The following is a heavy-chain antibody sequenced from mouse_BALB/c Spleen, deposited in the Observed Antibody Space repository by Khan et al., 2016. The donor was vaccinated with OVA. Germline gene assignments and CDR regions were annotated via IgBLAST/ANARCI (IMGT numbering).Heavy chain of an antibody. J-gene: IGHJ3*01. CDR2: IDPENGNT. V-gene: IGHV14-1*02. Sequence: VQLQQSGAELVRPGALVKLSCKASGFNIKDYYMHWVKQRPEQGLVWIGRIDPENGNTIYDPKFQGKASITSDTSSNTAYLQLSSLTSEDTAVYYWAREGYSPWFAYWGQGTLVTVSA. CDR1: GFNIKDYY. CDR3: AREGYSPWFAY. D-gene: IGHD2-3*01.